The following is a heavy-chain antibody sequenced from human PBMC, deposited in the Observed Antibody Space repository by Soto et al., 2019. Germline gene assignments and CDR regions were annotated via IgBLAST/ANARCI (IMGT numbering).Heavy chain of an antibody. CDR1: GGSISSSSYY. CDR3: ARGVAATRYYYYGMDV. V-gene: IGHV4-39*01. D-gene: IGHD2-15*01. Sequence: SETLSLTCTVSGGSISSSSYYWGWIRQPPGKGLEWTGSIYYSGSTYYNPSLKSRVTISVDTSKNQFSLKLSSVTAADTAVYYCARGVAATRYYYYGMDVWGQGTTVTVSS. J-gene: IGHJ6*02. CDR2: IYYSGST.